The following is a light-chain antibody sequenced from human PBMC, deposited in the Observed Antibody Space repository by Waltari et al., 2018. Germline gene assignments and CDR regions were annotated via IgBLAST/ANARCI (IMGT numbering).Light chain of an antibody. J-gene: IGLJ1*01. V-gene: IGLV1-44*01. Sequence: QSVLTQPPSASGTPGQTVTISCSGSSSNIGPNSVHWYQQFHGQAPKLLIYRSSDRPSGVPERFSGSSSGPSASLAISGLQSEDEAEYYCATWDDTLDIYVFGAGTRLTVL. CDR3: ATWDDTLDIYV. CDR2: RSS. CDR1: SSNIGPNS.